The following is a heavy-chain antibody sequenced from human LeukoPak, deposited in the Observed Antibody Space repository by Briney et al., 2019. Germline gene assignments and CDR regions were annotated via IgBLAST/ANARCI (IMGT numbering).Heavy chain of an antibody. CDR1: CGSISSYY. Sequence: PSETLSLTCSVSCGSISSYYWSWIRQPPGKGLEWIGYIYYSGSTNYNPSLKSRVTISVDTSKNQFSLKLSSVTAADTAVYYCARSLWEPDVWGQGTTVTVSS. CDR2: IYYSGST. V-gene: IGHV4-59*01. CDR3: ARSLWEPDV. D-gene: IGHD1-26*01. J-gene: IGHJ6*02.